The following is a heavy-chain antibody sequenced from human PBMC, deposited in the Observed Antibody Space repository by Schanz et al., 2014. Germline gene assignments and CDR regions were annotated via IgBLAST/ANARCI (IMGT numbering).Heavy chain of an antibody. CDR3: ARDIQYHYDTSGPVGAFDI. D-gene: IGHD3-22*01. CDR2: INPSGGRA. J-gene: IGHJ3*02. Sequence: QVQLVQSGAEVKKPGASVKVSCKASGYIFTSYSMHWVRQAPGQGLEWLGIINPSGGRASFGQKFQGRVSMTSDTSTTTLYMELSSLRSEDTAVYYCARDIQYHYDTSGPVGAFDIWGQGTVVTVSS. CDR1: GYIFTSYS. V-gene: IGHV1-46*01.